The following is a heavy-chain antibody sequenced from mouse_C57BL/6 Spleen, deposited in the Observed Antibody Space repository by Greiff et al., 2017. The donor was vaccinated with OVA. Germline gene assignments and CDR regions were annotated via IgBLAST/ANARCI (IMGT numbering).Heavy chain of an antibody. CDR1: GFTFSDYG. CDR2: ISSGSSTI. V-gene: IGHV5-17*01. D-gene: IGHD1-1*01. J-gene: IGHJ4*01. CDR3: ARTPFYYGSSSYYAMDY. Sequence: EVMLVESGGGLVKPGGSLKLSCAASGFTFSDYGMHWVRQAPEKGLEWVAYISSGSSTIYYADTVKGRFTISRDNAKNTLFLQMTSLRSEDTAMYYCARTPFYYGSSSYYAMDYWGQGTSVTVSS.